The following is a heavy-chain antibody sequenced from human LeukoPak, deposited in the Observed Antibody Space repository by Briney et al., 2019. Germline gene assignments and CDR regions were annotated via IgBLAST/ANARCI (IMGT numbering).Heavy chain of an antibody. D-gene: IGHD6-13*01. CDR3: ARPVGSSSWYPNNWFDP. CDR2: IYYSGST. Sequence: SETLSLTCTVSGGSISSSSYYWDCIRQPPGKGLDWIGSIYYSGSTYYNPSLKSRVTISVDTSKNQFSLMLSSVTAADTAVYYCARPVGSSSWYPNNWFDPWGQGTLVTVSS. J-gene: IGHJ5*02. CDR1: GGSISSSSYY. V-gene: IGHV4-39*01.